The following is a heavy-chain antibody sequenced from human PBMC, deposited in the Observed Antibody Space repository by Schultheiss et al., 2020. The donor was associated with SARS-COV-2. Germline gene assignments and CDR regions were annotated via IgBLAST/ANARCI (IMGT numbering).Heavy chain of an antibody. Sequence: SVKVSCKASGYTFSDYYMHWVRQAPGQGIEWMGGIIPVFGSPHYAQKFQDKVTITADASTSTVYMELGSLKSEDTAVYYCARGPVGGTSRWAYSYYGMDVWGQGTTVTVSS. CDR3: ARGPVGGTSRWAYSYYGMDV. CDR2: IIPVFGSP. D-gene: IGHD6-19*01. V-gene: IGHV1-69*13. J-gene: IGHJ6*02. CDR1: GYTFSDYY.